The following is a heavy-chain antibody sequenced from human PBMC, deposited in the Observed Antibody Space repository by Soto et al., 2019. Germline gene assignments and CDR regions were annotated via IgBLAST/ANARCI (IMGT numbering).Heavy chain of an antibody. D-gene: IGHD2-21*02. V-gene: IGHV4-30-2*01. Sequence: LSLTCAVSGGSISSGGYAWAWIRQPPGKGLEWVGYIYQSGSTYYNPSLKSRVTIAADRSKNQFSLNLASVTAADTAVYYCARSYSGGDAYFDYWGQGTVVTVSS. J-gene: IGHJ4*02. CDR1: GGSISSGGYA. CDR3: ARSYSGGDAYFDY. CDR2: IYQSGST.